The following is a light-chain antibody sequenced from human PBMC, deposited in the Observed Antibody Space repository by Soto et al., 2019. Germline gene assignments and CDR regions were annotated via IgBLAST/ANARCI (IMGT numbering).Light chain of an antibody. V-gene: IGKV3-11*01. CDR2: DAS. CDR1: QSVSSY. J-gene: IGKJ4*01. Sequence: EIVLTQSPATLSLSPGERATLSCRASQSVSSYLAWYQQEPGQAPRLLIYDASNRATGIPARFSGSGSGTDFTLTISSLEPEDFAVYYCQQRSNWPLELTFGGGTKVEIK. CDR3: QQRSNWPLELT.